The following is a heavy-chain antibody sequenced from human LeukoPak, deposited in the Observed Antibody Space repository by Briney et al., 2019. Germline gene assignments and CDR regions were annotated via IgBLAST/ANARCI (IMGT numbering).Heavy chain of an antibody. CDR1: GFTFSSYS. Sequence: KPGGSLRLSCAASGFTFSSYSMNWVRQAPGKGLEWVSSISSSSSYIYYADSVKGRFTISRDNAKNSLYLQMNSLRAEDTAVYYCARGDSSGYKGVTFVYWGQGTLVTVSS. V-gene: IGHV3-21*01. D-gene: IGHD3-22*01. CDR2: ISSSSSYI. CDR3: ARGDSSGYKGVTFVY. J-gene: IGHJ4*02.